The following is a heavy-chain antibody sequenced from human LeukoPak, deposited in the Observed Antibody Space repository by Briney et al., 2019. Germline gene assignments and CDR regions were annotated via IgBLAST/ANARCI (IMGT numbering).Heavy chain of an antibody. J-gene: IGHJ3*02. V-gene: IGHV3-48*03. CDR2: ISSSGSTI. CDR1: GFTFSSYE. D-gene: IGHD3-10*01. CDR3: ARTSLHYFGSGSYSLDVFDI. Sequence: GGSLRLSCAASGFTFSSYEMNWVRQAPGKGLEGVSYISSSGSTIYYADSVKGRFTISRENAKNTLYLQMNSLRAHDTAVYFCARTSLHYFGSGSYSLDVFDIWGQGTMVTVSS.